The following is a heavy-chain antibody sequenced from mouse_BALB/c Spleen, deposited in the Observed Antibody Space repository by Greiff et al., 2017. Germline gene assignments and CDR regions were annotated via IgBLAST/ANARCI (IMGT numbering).Heavy chain of an antibody. CDR3: ARGDYDLAY. CDR1: GYSITSDYA. J-gene: IGHJ3*01. V-gene: IGHV3-2*02. Sequence: VQLKESGPGLVKPSQSLSLTCTVTGYSITSDYAWNWIRQFPGNKLEWMGYISYSGSTSYNPSLKSRISITRDTSKNQFFLQLNSVTTEDTATYYCARGDYDLAYWGQGTLVTVSA. D-gene: IGHD2-4*01. CDR2: ISYSGST.